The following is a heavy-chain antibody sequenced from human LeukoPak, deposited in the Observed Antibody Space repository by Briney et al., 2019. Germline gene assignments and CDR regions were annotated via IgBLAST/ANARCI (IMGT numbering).Heavy chain of an antibody. D-gene: IGHD3-22*01. V-gene: IGHV4-4*09. J-gene: IGHJ6*03. CDR3: ARLMGYYDSSGYLYYYYYYMGV. CDR2: IYTSGST. CDR1: GGSISSYY. Sequence: TSETLSLTCTVSGGSISSYYWSWIRQPPGKGLEWIGYIYTSGSTNYNPSLKSRVTISVDTSKNQFSLKLSSVTAADTAVYYCARLMGYYDSSGYLYYYYYYMGVWGKGTTVTVSS.